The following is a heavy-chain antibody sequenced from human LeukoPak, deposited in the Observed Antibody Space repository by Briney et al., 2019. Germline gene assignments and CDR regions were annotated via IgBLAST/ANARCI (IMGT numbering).Heavy chain of an antibody. CDR1: GFTFSNYG. V-gene: IGHV3-33*08. CDR2: MWYEGTNK. Sequence: GGSLRLSCAASGFTFSNYGMHWVRQAPGKGLEWVAFMWYEGTNKYYADSVKGRFTISRDNSKSTLYLQMNSLRAEDTAVYYCAGGGGWKPDYWGQGTLVTVSS. J-gene: IGHJ4*02. D-gene: IGHD2-15*01. CDR3: AGGGGWKPDY.